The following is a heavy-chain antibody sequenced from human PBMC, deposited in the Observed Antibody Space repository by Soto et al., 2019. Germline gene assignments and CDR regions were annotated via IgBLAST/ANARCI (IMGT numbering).Heavy chain of an antibody. Sequence: QVQLVQSGAEVKKPGSSVKVSCKASGGTFSSYAISWVRQAPGQGLEWMGGIIPIFGTANYAQKFQGRVTITADECTSTAYMELSSLRSDDTAVYYWASSSTAMASYYYYGMDVWGQGTTVTVSS. CDR2: IIPIFGTA. CDR3: ASSSTAMASYYYYGMDV. CDR1: GGTFSSYA. J-gene: IGHJ6*02. D-gene: IGHD5-18*01. V-gene: IGHV1-69*01.